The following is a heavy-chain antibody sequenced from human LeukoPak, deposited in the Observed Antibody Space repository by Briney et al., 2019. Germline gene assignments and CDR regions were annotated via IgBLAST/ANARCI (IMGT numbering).Heavy chain of an antibody. CDR1: GDSISSGDYY. CDR3: ARGGYYNALTGYYPTDY. CDR2: IYYSGST. V-gene: IGHV4-30-4*01. J-gene: IGHJ4*02. Sequence: SQTLSLTCTVSGDSISSGDYYWSWLRQTPGKGLEWIGYIYYSGSTYYNPSLKSRFTISVDASKNQFSLKLSSVTAADTAVYYCARGGYYNALTGYYPTDYWGQGTLVTVSS. D-gene: IGHD3-9*01.